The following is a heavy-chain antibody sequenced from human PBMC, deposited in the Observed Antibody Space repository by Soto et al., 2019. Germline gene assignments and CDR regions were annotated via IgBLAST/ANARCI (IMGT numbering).Heavy chain of an antibody. CDR3: AKGWGLLGYYYYGMDV. J-gene: IGHJ6*02. Sequence: GGSLRLSCAASGFTFSSYAMSWVRQAPGKGLEWVSAISGSGGSTYYADSVKGRFTISRDNSKNTLYRQMNSLRAEDTAVYYCAKGWGLLGYYYYGMDVWGQGTTVTVSS. CDR2: ISGSGGST. V-gene: IGHV3-23*01. CDR1: GFTFSSYA. D-gene: IGHD2-21*02.